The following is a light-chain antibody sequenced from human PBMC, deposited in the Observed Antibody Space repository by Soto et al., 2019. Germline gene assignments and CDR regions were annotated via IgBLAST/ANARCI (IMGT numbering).Light chain of an antibody. V-gene: IGLV2-14*01. CDR3: FSYTTSGTYV. J-gene: IGLJ1*01. CDR2: EVS. CDR1: SSDVGNYKY. Sequence: QSMLTQPASVSGSPGQSIDISCTGTSSDVGNYKYVSWYQQHQGKAPKLMIYEVSNRPSGVSNRFSGSKSGNTASLTISGLQAEDETDYYCFSYTTSGTYVFGTGTKVTVL.